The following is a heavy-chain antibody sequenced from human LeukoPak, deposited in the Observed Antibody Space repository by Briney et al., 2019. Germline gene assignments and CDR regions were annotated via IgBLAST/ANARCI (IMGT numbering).Heavy chain of an antibody. CDR3: ARTTLLGTQGY. CDR1: GGSINGYY. V-gene: IGHV4-59*01. J-gene: IGHJ4*02. CDR2: IYYSGST. D-gene: IGHD1-1*01. Sequence: PSETLSLTCTVSGGSINGYYWTWIRQPPGKGLEWIGYIYYSGSTKYNPSLTSRVTISVDTSKNQFSLRLSSVTAADTAVYFCARTTLLGTQGYWGQGTPVTVSS.